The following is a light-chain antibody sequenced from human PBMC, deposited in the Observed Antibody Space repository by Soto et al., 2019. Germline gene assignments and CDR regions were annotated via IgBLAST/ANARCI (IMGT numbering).Light chain of an antibody. CDR2: KAS. V-gene: IGKV1-5*03. CDR3: QQYNSYPYT. Sequence: DIQMTQSPSTLSASVGDRVTITCRASQTISIWLAWYQQKPGKAPKLLIYKASSLESGVPSRFSGSGSGTEFTLTITSLQPDDFATEYCQQYNSYPYTFGQGTKLEIK. J-gene: IGKJ2*01. CDR1: QTISIW.